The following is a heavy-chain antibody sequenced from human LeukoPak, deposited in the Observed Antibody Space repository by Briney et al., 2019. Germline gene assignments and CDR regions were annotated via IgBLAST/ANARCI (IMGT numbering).Heavy chain of an antibody. J-gene: IGHJ5*02. CDR3: ARSDWFDP. CDR1: GFTLSNYW. Sequence: PGVSLRLSCTASGFTLSNYWMHWVRQAPGKGLVWVSRIYVDGRSTTYADSVKGRFVISRDNARNTLYLQMNSLRDEDTAVYYCARSDWFDPWGQGTLVTASS. CDR2: IYVDGRST. V-gene: IGHV3-74*01.